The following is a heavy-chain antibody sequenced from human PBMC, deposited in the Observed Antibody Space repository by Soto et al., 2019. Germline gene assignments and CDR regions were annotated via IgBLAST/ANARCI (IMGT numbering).Heavy chain of an antibody. V-gene: IGHV3-30-3*01. Sequence: GWYLRLSCAASGFTFSSYAMHWVRQAPGKGLEWVAVISYDGSNKYYADSVKGRFTISRDNSKNTLYLQMNSLRAEDTAVYYCAGDLEDYFAYSGQGTLVTVSS. CDR3: AGDLEDYFAY. J-gene: IGHJ4*02. CDR1: GFTFSSYA. CDR2: ISYDGSNK. D-gene: IGHD1-1*01.